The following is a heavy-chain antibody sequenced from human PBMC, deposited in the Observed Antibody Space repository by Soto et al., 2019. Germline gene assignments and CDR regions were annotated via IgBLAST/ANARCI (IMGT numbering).Heavy chain of an antibody. CDR3: ARARLARGYFDY. CDR1: GGSISSSSYY. Sequence: PSETLSLTCTVSGGSISSSSYYWGWIRRPPGKGLEWIGSIYYSGSTYYNPSLKSRVTISVDTSKNQFSLKLSSVTAADTAVYYCARARLARGYFDYWGQGTLVTVSS. CDR2: IYYSGST. J-gene: IGHJ4*02. V-gene: IGHV4-39*01. D-gene: IGHD3-9*01.